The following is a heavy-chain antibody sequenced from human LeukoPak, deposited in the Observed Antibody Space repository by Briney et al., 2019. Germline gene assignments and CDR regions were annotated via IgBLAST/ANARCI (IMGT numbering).Heavy chain of an antibody. V-gene: IGHV1-8*01. CDR3: ARTGGLGEAFDY. D-gene: IGHD3-16*01. CDR2: MNPNSGNT. Sequence: ASVTVSCKASGYTFTIYDINWVRQATGQGLEWMGWMNPNSGNTGYAQKFQGRVTMTRNTSISTAYMELSSLRSEDTAVYYCARTGGLGEAFDYWGQGTLVTVSS. CDR1: GYTFTIYD. J-gene: IGHJ4*02.